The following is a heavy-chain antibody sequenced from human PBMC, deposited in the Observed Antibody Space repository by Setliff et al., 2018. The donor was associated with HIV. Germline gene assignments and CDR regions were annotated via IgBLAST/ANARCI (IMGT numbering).Heavy chain of an antibody. CDR2: INPSSGGT. Sequence: ASVKVSCKASGDTFSGHYMHWVRQAPGQGLEWLGWINPSSGGTKYAQKFQGRPTMTRDTSITTVYMELSRLRSDDTAVYYCATDGSVVVVAGSGFDPWGQGTLVTVSS. CDR3: ATDGSVVVVAGSGFDP. V-gene: IGHV1-2*02. CDR1: GDTFSGHY. J-gene: IGHJ5*02. D-gene: IGHD2-15*01.